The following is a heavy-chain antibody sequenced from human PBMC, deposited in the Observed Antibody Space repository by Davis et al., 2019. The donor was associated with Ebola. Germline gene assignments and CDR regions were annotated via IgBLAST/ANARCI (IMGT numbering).Heavy chain of an antibody. J-gene: IGHJ5*02. CDR2: INPNDGRT. CDR3: TRRGRFVP. CDR1: GYTLTNYG. Sequence: AASVKVSCKASGYTLTNYGINWVRQAPGQGLEWMGMINPNDGRTIYAQKFQGRVTVTRDTSTTTVYMDLSSLRSEDTALYYCTRRGRFVPWGQGTLVTVSS. V-gene: IGHV1-46*01.